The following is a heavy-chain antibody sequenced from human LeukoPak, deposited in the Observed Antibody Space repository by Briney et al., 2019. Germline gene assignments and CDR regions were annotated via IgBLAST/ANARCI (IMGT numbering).Heavy chain of an antibody. J-gene: IGHJ6*04. CDR1: GFTFSSYA. CDR3: ARDVYSGYEKDYYYYYGMDV. CDR2: ISYDGSNK. Sequence: PGRSLRLSCAASGFTFSSYAMHWVRQAPGKGLEWVAVISYDGSNKYYADSVKGRFTISRDNSKNMLYLQMNSLRAEDTAVYYCARDVYSGYEKDYYYYYGMDVWGKGTTVTVSS. D-gene: IGHD5-12*01. V-gene: IGHV3-30*04.